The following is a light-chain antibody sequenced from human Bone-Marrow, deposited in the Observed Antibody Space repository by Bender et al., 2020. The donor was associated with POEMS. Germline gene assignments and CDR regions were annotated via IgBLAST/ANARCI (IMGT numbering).Light chain of an antibody. CDR2: SNN. CDR1: SSNFGNNA. J-gene: IGLJ3*02. CDR3: SSWDDSLNGWV. V-gene: IGLV1-44*01. Sequence: ASGTPGQSVTISCSGTSSNFGNNAANWYQHVPGTAPKLLIYSNNQRPSGVPDRFSASTSGTSASLAISGLHSDDEADYYCSSWDDSLNGWVFGGGTKLAVL.